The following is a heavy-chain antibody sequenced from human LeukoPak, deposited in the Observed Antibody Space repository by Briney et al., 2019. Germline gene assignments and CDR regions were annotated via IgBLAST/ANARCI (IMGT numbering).Heavy chain of an antibody. CDR1: GYSISSTYY. D-gene: IGHD6-13*01. Sequence: NASETLSLTCTVSGYSISSTYYWGWIRQPPGKGLEWIGSIFHSGSTYYNPSLKLRSRVTISIDTSKNQFSLNLSSVTAADTAVYYCARDTPYSSHLWGQGTLVTVSS. V-gene: IGHV4-38-2*02. CDR3: ARDTPYSSHL. J-gene: IGHJ4*02. CDR2: IFHSGST.